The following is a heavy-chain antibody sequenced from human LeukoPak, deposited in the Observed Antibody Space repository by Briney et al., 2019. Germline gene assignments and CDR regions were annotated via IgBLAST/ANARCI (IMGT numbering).Heavy chain of an antibody. Sequence: PGGSLRLSCAASGLTFSSYALHWVRQAPGKGLEWVSAIGGSGVSTNYADSVKGRFTISRDNSKNTLYLQLNSLRAEDTAVYYCAKDGESPFACWGQGTLVTVSS. CDR3: AKDGESPFAC. J-gene: IGHJ4*02. CDR1: GLTFSSYA. D-gene: IGHD7-27*01. V-gene: IGHV3-23*01. CDR2: IGGSGVST.